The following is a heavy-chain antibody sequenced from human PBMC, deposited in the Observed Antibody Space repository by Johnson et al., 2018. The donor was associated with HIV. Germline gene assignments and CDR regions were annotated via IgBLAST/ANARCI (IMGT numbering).Heavy chain of an antibody. V-gene: IGHV3-7*01. D-gene: IGHD6-13*01. J-gene: IGHJ3*02. Sequence: VQLVESGGGLVQPGGSLRLSCVASGFSFRSSWMPWVRQAPGNGLEWVANIKQDGSEKYYVDSVRGRFTLSRDNSKNTLDLQMNSLRVEDTAVYYCAKVVTSSSSWQDDAFDIWGQGTVVTVSS. CDR3: AKVVTSSSSWQDDAFDI. CDR2: IKQDGSEK. CDR1: GFSFRSSW.